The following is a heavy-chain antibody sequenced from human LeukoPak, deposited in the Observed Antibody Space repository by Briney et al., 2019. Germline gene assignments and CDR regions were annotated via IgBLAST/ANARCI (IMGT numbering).Heavy chain of an antibody. V-gene: IGHV4-30-2*01. CDR2: IYHRGST. CDR3: ARVRPGSYFFDY. CDR1: GGSTSSGGYY. Sequence: SDTLSLTCTVSGGSTSSGGYYWSWIRQPPGKALEWIGYIYHRGSTYYNPSLKSRVTISVDRSKNQSSLKLSSVTAADTAVYYCARVRPGSYFFDYWGQGTLVTVSS. J-gene: IGHJ4*02. D-gene: IGHD1-26*01.